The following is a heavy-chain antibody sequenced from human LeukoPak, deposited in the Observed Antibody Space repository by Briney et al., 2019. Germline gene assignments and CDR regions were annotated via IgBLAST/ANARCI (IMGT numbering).Heavy chain of an antibody. CDR1: GFTFSSYA. CDR3: VRDGDAYNFDW. D-gene: IGHD5-24*01. Sequence: GSLRLSCAASGFTFSSYAMSWVRQAPGKGLEWVSAISGSGGSTYYADSVKGRFTISRDNSKNTLSLQMNSLRAEDTAVYFCVRDGDAYNFDWWGQGALVTVSS. CDR2: ISGSGGST. V-gene: IGHV3-23*01. J-gene: IGHJ4*02.